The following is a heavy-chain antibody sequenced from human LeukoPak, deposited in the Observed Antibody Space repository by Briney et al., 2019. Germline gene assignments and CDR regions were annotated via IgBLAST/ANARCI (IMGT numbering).Heavy chain of an antibody. D-gene: IGHD2-2*01. CDR2: IIPILGIA. V-gene: IGHV1-69*02. J-gene: IGHJ4*02. CDR3: LGSTSSKFDY. Sequence: SVKVSCKASGGTFSSYTISWVRQAPGQGLEWMGRIIPILGIANYAQKFQGRVTITADKSTSTAYMELSSLRCEDTAVYYCLGSTSSKFDYWGQGTLVTVSS. CDR1: GGTFSSYT.